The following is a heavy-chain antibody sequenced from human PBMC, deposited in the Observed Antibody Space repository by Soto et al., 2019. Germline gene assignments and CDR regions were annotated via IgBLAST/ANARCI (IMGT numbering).Heavy chain of an antibody. CDR2: ISAYNGKR. Sequence: QGQLLQTGDEVKKPGASVRVSCRASGYDFTSYGISWVRQAPGQGLEWVSWISAYNGKRDTAQKFQGRDTMTLDTYTDTAHLELGDLTYADTAVYYCDRGRIVVSIHEALEIWGQGTMVAVSS. V-gene: IGHV1-18*01. CDR3: DRGRIVVSIHEALEI. CDR1: GYDFTSYG. J-gene: IGHJ3*02. D-gene: IGHD2-21*01.